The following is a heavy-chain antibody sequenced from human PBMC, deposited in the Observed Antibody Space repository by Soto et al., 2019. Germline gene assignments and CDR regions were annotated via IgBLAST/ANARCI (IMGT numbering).Heavy chain of an antibody. J-gene: IGHJ4*02. D-gene: IGHD2-15*01. CDR3: ARDTFCSEGSCYYDY. CDR2: ISSSGSPI. V-gene: IGHV3-48*01. Sequence: GGSLRLSCAASGFSFSGYSMNWLRRAPGKGLEWVSYISSSGSPIFYADSVKGRFTISRDNAKNSLYLQMNSLRAEDTDVYYCARDTFCSEGSCYYDYWGQGALVTVSS. CDR1: GFSFSGYS.